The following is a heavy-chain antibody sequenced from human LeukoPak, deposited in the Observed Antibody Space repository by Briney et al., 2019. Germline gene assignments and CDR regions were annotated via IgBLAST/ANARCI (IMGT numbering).Heavy chain of an antibody. D-gene: IGHD6-19*01. Sequence: PGRSLTLSCATSGFTFSNYGMHWVRQAPGKGLEWVAVISSDETNIRYGDSVRGRFTVSRDNAKNTVYLQMNSLGADDTAVYYCARGLSGWYYFDYWGQGTLVTVSS. V-gene: IGHV3-30*03. CDR3: ARGLSGWYYFDY. CDR1: GFTFSNYG. CDR2: ISSDETNI. J-gene: IGHJ4*02.